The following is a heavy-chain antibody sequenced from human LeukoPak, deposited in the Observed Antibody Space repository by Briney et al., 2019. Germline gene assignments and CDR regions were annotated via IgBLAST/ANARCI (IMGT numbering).Heavy chain of an antibody. D-gene: IGHD3-22*01. J-gene: IGHJ4*02. CDR3: ARDYYDSSGYYNY. CDR2: INPNSGGT. Sequence: ASVKVSCKASGYTFTGCYMHWVRQAPGQGLEWMGRINPNSGGTNYAQKFQGRVTMTRDTSISTAYMELSRLRSDDTAVYYCARDYYDSSGYYNYWGQGTLVTVSS. CDR1: GYTFTGCY. V-gene: IGHV1-2*06.